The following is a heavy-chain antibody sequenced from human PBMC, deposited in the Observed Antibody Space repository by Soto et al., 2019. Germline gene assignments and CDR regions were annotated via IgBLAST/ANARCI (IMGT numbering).Heavy chain of an antibody. CDR3: STGSPFSGRVFDY. D-gene: IGHD1-26*01. J-gene: IGHJ4*02. CDR2: IKSKSAGETT. CDR1: GFSFRTTW. V-gene: IGHV3-15*05. Sequence: EVQLVESGGGLVKPGGSPRLSCAASGFSFRTTWMAWVRQAPGKGLEWVGRIKSKSAGETTDYADPVKGRFTISRDDSKDTLYLHMDSLETGDTAVYYCSTGSPFSGRVFDYWGQGTVVTVSS.